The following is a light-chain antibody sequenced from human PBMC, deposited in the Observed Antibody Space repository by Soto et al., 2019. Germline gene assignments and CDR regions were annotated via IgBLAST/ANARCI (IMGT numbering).Light chain of an antibody. CDR3: MQGTHGPFT. CDR2: KVS. CDR1: QSLRYSDGGTY. J-gene: IGKJ2*01. V-gene: IGKV2-30*01. Sequence: DVVLTQSPLSLPVTLGQPASISCRSSQSLRYSDGGTYLNWFHQRPGQSPRRLIYKVSNRDFGVPDRFSGSGSGTDFTLRISRVEAEDVGTYFCMQGTHGPFTFGQGTTLEIK.